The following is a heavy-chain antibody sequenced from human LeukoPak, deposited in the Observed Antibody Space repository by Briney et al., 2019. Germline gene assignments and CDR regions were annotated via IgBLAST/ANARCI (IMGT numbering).Heavy chain of an antibody. CDR2: IYHSGST. CDR1: GGSISSSNW. J-gene: IGHJ3*02. D-gene: IGHD3-10*02. CDR3: ARVVRGRDAFDI. Sequence: SETLSLTCAVSGGSISSSNWWSWVRQPPGKGLEWIGEIYHSGSTNYNPSLKSRVTISVDTSKNQFSLKLSSVTAADTAVYYCARVVRGRDAFDIWGQGTMVTVSS. V-gene: IGHV4-4*02.